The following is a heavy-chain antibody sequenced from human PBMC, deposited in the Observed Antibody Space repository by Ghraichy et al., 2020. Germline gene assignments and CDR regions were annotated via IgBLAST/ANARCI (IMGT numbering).Heavy chain of an antibody. Sequence: SETLSLTCTVSGGSISSGDYYWSWIRQPPGKGLEWIGYIYYSGSTYSNPSLKSRVTISVDTSKNQFSLKLSSVTAADTAVYYCAKEVYGDYLNWFDPWGQGTLVTVSS. J-gene: IGHJ5*02. V-gene: IGHV4-30-4*01. CDR3: AKEVYGDYLNWFDP. D-gene: IGHD4-17*01. CDR2: IYYSGST. CDR1: GGSISSGDYY.